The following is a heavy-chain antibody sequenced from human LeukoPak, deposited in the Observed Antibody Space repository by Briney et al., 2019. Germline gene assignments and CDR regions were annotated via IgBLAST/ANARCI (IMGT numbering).Heavy chain of an antibody. CDR3: ARDYYDSSGYYYLAY. CDR1: GFTFSSYG. J-gene: IGHJ4*02. Sequence: GGSLRLSCAASGFTFSSYGMHWVRQAPGKGLEWVAVIWYDGSNKYYADSVKGRFTISRDNAKNSLYLQMNSLRAEDTAVYYCARDYYDSSGYYYLAYWGQGTLVTVSS. CDR2: IWYDGSNK. D-gene: IGHD3-22*01. V-gene: IGHV3-33*01.